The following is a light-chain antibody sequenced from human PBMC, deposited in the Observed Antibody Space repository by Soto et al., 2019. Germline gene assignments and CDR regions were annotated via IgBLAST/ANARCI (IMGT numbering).Light chain of an antibody. V-gene: IGLV2-11*01. CDR1: SSNVGGYNY. CDR2: DVN. CDR3: CSFAGFYIVV. Sequence: QSALTQPRSVSGSPGQSVTISCTGTSSNVGGYNYVSWYQQHPGKAPKLIIYDVNKRPSGVPDRFSGSKSGNTASLTISGLQPEDEDDYYCCSFAGFYIVVLGTGTKVTVL. J-gene: IGLJ1*01.